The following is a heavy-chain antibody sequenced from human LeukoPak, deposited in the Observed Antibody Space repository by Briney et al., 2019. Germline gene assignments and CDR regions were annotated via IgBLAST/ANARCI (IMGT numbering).Heavy chain of an antibody. V-gene: IGHV4-61*02. CDR1: GGSISSGSYY. J-gene: IGHJ3*02. Sequence: PSETLSLTCTVSGGSISSGSYYWSWIRQPAGKGLEWIGRIYTSGSTNYNPSLKSRVTISVDTSKNQFSLKLSSVTAADTAVYYCARGKIAAAGSDAFDIWDQGTMVTVSS. D-gene: IGHD6-13*01. CDR3: ARGKIAAAGSDAFDI. CDR2: IYTSGST.